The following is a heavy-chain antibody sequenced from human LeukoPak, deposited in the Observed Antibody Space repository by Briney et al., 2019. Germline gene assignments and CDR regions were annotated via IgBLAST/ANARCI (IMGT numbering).Heavy chain of an antibody. CDR1: GGSISSYY. D-gene: IGHD6-6*01. CDR3: ARESVWQGIAARGYYYYYMDV. CDR2: IYTSGST. J-gene: IGHJ6*03. Sequence: SETLSLTCTGPGGSISSYYWSWIRQPARKGLEWIGRIYTSGSTNYNPSLKSRVTITVDKSKNQFSLKLSSVTAADTAVYYCARESVWQGIAARGYYYYYMDVWGKGTTVTVSS. V-gene: IGHV4-4*07.